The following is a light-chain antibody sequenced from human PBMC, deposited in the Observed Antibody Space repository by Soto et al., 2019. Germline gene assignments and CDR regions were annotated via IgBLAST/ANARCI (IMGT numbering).Light chain of an antibody. V-gene: IGKV1-6*01. CDR2: TAS. J-gene: IGKJ4*01. CDR1: QGIRSE. Sequence: AIQMTQSPSSLSASVGDRVTITCRASQGIRSELGWYQQKPGKAPNLLIYTASTLQSGVPSRFSGSESGTDFTLTISSLQPEDFATYYCIQDYNYPLTFGGGTKVDIK. CDR3: IQDYNYPLT.